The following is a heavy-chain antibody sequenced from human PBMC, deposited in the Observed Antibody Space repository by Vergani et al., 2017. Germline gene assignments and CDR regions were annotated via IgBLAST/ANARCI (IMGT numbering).Heavy chain of an antibody. CDR1: GYTFTSYA. CDR3: ASVWIQLWTDAFDI. Sequence: QVQLVQSGAEVKKPGASVKVSCKASGYTFTSYAMHWVRQAPGQRLEWMGWINTGNGNTKYSQKFQGRVTITRDTSASTAYMELSSLRSADTAVYYCASVWIQLWTDAFDIWGQGTMVTVSS. V-gene: IGHV1-3*04. CDR2: INTGNGNT. J-gene: IGHJ3*02. D-gene: IGHD5-18*01.